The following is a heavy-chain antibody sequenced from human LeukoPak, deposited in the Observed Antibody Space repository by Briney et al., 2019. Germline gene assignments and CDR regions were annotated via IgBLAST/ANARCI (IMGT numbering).Heavy chain of an antibody. CDR1: GGSISSSSYY. CDR2: IYYSGST. J-gene: IGHJ3*02. V-gene: IGHV4-39*07. CDR3: ARDKMDIVGATHAFDI. Sequence: SETLSLTCTVSGGSISSSSYYWGWIRQPPGKGLEWIGSIYYSGSTYYNPSLKSRVTISVDTSKNQFSLKLSSVTAADTAVYYCARDKMDIVGATHAFDIWGQGTMVTVSS. D-gene: IGHD1-26*01.